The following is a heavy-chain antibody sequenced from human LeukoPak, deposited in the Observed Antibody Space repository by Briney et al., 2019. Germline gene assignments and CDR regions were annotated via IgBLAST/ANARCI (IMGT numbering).Heavy chain of an antibody. D-gene: IGHD3-22*01. CDR3: ARDGLTDSSGYAVIDN. CDR1: GFSFSSYA. CDR2: IWSDGNNK. Sequence: GGSLRLSCAASGFSFSSYAIYWVRQAPGKGLGWVAVIWSDGNNKYYSDSVKGRFTISRDNSNNTLYLEMNSLRAEDTAVYYCARDGLTDSSGYAVIDNWGQGTLVTVSS. V-gene: IGHV3-33*07. J-gene: IGHJ4*02.